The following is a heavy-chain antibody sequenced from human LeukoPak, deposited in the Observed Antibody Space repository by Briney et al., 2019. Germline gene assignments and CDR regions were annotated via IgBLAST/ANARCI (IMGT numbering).Heavy chain of an antibody. J-gene: IGHJ6*02. V-gene: IGHV3-48*03. CDR1: GFTFSSYE. D-gene: IGHD2-15*01. CDR2: ISSRGTTI. Sequence: PGGSLRLSCAVSGFTFSSYEMNWVRQAPGKGLEWVSYISSRGTTIYYVGSVKGRFTISRDNAKNSLYLQMNSLRAEDTALYYCARVRSGLHMDVWGQGTTVTVSS. CDR3: ARVRSGLHMDV.